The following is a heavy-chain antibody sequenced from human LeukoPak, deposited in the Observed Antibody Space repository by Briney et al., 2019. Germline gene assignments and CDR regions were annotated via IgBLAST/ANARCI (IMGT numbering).Heavy chain of an antibody. D-gene: IGHD5-18*01. J-gene: IGHJ4*02. CDR3: AKSHGYSYGFDY. V-gene: IGHV3-30*04. Sequence: PGGSLRLSCAASGFTFSSYNMHWVRQAPGKGLEWVAVISYDGSNKDYADSVKGRFTISRDNSKNTLYLQMNSLRAEDTAVYYCAKSHGYSYGFDYWGQGALVTVSS. CDR2: ISYDGSNK. CDR1: GFTFSSYN.